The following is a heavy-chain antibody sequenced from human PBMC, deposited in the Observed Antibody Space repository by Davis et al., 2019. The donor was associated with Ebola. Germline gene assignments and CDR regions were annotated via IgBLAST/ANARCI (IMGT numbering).Heavy chain of an antibody. CDR2: ISAYNGNT. CDR3: ARGITMVRGVTPFDY. Sequence: ASVKVSCKASGYTFTSYGISWVRPAPGQGLEWMGWISAYNGNTNYAQKLQGRVTMTTDTSTSTAYMELRSLRSDDTAVYYCARGITMVRGVTPFDYWGQGTLVTVSS. J-gene: IGHJ4*02. D-gene: IGHD3-10*01. V-gene: IGHV1-18*01. CDR1: GYTFTSYG.